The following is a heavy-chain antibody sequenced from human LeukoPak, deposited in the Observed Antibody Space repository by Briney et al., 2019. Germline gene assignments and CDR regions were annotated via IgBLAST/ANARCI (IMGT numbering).Heavy chain of an antibody. V-gene: IGHV1-69*01. D-gene: IGHD1-26*01. Sequence: SVKVSCKASGGTFSSYAISWVRQAPGQGLEWMGGIIPILGTANYAQKFQGRVTITADESTSTAYMELSSLRSEDTAVYYCARGGELSEGAFDYWGQGTLVTVSS. CDR3: ARGGELSEGAFDY. J-gene: IGHJ4*02. CDR1: GGTFSSYA. CDR2: IIPILGTA.